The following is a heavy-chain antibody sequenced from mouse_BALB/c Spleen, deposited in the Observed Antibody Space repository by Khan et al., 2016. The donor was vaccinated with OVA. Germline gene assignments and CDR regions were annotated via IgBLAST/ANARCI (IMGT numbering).Heavy chain of an antibody. J-gene: IGHJ4*01. D-gene: IGHD2-3*01. V-gene: IGHV2-3*01. Sequence: VKLEESGPGLVAPSQSLSITCTVSGFSLTTYGVNWIRQPPGKGLEWLGVIWGDGNTNYHSALISRLSISKDNSKSQVFLKLNSLQTDDTATYYCAKWGDGSTYAMDYWGQGTSVTVSS. CDR3: AKWGDGSTYAMDY. CDR2: IWGDGNT. CDR1: GFSLTTYG.